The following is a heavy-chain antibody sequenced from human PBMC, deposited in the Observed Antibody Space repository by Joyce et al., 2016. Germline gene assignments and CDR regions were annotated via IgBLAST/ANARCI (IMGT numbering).Heavy chain of an antibody. J-gene: IGHJ6*02. V-gene: IGHV1-46*01. CDR3: ARDTAMATGYYYYGMDV. CDR1: GYTFTNYY. Sequence: QVQLVQSGAEVKKPGASVKVSCKASGYTFTNYYMHWVRQAPGQGLEWMGISNPSGGSTNSAQKFQGRGTMIRDTSTSTGYMELSSLRSEDTAVYYCARDTAMATGYYYYGMDVWGQGTTVTVSS. D-gene: IGHD5-18*01. CDR2: SNPSGGST.